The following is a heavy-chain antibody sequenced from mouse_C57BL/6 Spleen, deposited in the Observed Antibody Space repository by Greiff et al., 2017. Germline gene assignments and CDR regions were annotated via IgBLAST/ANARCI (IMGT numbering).Heavy chain of an antibody. D-gene: IGHD1-1*01. CDR2: ISSGSSTI. CDR1: GFTFSDYG. J-gene: IGHJ3*01. Sequence: EVQVVESGGGLVKPGGSLKLSCAASGFTFSDYGMHWVRQAPEKGLEWVAYISSGSSTIYYADTVKGRFTISRDNAKNALFLQMTSLRSEDTAMYYCAREERGISYGWFAYWGQGTLVTVSA. V-gene: IGHV5-17*01. CDR3: AREERGISYGWFAY.